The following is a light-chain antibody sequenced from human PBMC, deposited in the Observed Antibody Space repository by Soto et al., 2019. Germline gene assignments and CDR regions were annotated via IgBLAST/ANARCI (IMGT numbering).Light chain of an antibody. V-gene: IGKV3-20*01. J-gene: IGKJ1*01. CDR3: QQYCSSPRT. CDR1: QSVNNHF. CDR2: GAS. Sequence: ELVLTQSPDTLSLSPGERATLSCRASQSVNNHFLAWYHQKPGQPPRLLIYGASWRATGLPDRFSGSGSGTDFTLTVSRLEPEDFAMYYGQQYCSSPRTFGQGTKVEVK.